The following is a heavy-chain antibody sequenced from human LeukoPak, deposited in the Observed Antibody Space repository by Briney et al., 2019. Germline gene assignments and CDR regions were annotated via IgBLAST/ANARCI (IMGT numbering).Heavy chain of an antibody. D-gene: IGHD2-8*01. CDR3: ARGAPDGVRVQPFDY. V-gene: IGHV3-30-3*01. CDR2: ISYDGSNK. CDR1: GFTFSSYA. J-gene: IGHJ4*02. Sequence: PGRSLRLSCAASGFTFSSYAMHWVRQAPGKGLEWVAVISYDGSNKYYADSVKGRFTISRDNSKNTLSLQMNSLRAEDTAVYYCARGAPDGVRVQPFDYWGQGTLVTVSS.